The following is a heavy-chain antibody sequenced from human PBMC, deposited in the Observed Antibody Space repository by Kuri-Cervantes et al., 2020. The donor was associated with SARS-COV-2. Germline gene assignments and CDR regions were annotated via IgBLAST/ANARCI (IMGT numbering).Heavy chain of an antibody. Sequence: SQTLSLTCAVYGGSFRGYYWSWIRQPPGKGLEWIGEINHSGSTNYNPSPKSRVTISVDTSKNQFSLKLSSVTAADTAVYYCARHAPLDFWSGYRVGAAFDIWGQGTMVTVSS. V-gene: IGHV4-34*01. CDR2: INHSGST. CDR1: GGSFRGYY. D-gene: IGHD3-3*01. J-gene: IGHJ3*02. CDR3: ARHAPLDFWSGYRVGAAFDI.